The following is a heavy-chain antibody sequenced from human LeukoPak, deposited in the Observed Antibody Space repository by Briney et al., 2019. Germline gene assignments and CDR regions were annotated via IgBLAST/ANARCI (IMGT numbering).Heavy chain of an antibody. CDR1: GYTFTGYY. V-gene: IGHV1-2*02. CDR3: ARRETAYDFWSGYFRDDYYYYYMDV. Sequence: GASVKVSCKASGYTFTGYYMHWVRQAPGQGLEWMGWINPNSGGTNYAQKFQGRVTMTRDTSISTAYMGLSRLRSDDTAVYYCARRETAYDFWSGYFRDDYYYYYMDVWGKGTTVTVSS. D-gene: IGHD3-3*01. J-gene: IGHJ6*03. CDR2: INPNSGGT.